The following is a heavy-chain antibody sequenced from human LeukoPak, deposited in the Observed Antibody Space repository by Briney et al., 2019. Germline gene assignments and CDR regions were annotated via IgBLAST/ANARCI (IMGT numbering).Heavy chain of an antibody. V-gene: IGHV3-23*01. CDR1: GFTFSSYA. CDR3: AKGRRGYSYDAVDY. D-gene: IGHD5-18*01. Sequence: GGSLRLSCAASGFTFSSYAMSWVRQAPGKGLEWVSAISGSGGSTYYADSVKGRLTISRDNSKNTLYLQMNSLRAEDTAVYYCAKGRRGYSYDAVDYWGQGTLVTVSS. CDR2: ISGSGGST. J-gene: IGHJ4*02.